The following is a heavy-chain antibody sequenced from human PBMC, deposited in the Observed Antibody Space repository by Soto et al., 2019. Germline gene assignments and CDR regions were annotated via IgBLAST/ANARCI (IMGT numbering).Heavy chain of an antibody. V-gene: IGHV4-31*03. Sequence: QVQLQESGPGLVKPSQTLSLTCTVSGGSISSGGYYWRLIRQHPGQGLEWIGYIYYSGTTYYNPSLKSRVTISVDTSKNQFSLKLRSVTAADKAVYYCATSSVTMVRGNSFDPWGQGTLVTVSS. CDR3: ATSSVTMVRGNSFDP. CDR1: GGSISSGGYY. CDR2: IYYSGTT. J-gene: IGHJ5*02. D-gene: IGHD3-10*01.